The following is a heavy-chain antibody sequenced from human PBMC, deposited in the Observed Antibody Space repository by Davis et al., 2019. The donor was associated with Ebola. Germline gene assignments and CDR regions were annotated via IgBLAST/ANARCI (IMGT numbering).Heavy chain of an antibody. CDR3: AKDMHGDSICYSYGFDY. CDR2: ISSSSSTI. CDR1: GFTFSSYS. J-gene: IGHJ4*02. D-gene: IGHD3-22*01. Sequence: GGSLRLSCAASGFTFSSYSMNWVRQAPGKGLEWVSYISSSSSTIYYADSVKGRFTISRDNAKNSLYLQMNSLRDEDTALYSCAKDMHGDSICYSYGFDYWGRGTLVTVSS. V-gene: IGHV3-48*02.